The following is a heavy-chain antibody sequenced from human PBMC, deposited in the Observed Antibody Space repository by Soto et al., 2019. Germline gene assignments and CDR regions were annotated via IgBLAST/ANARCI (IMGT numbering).Heavy chain of an antibody. Sequence: ASVKVSCKASGYTFTSYGISWVRQAPGQGLEWMGWISAYNGNTNYAQKLQGRVTMTKDTSTSTAYMELRSLRSDDTAVYYCARELWGSNCSGGSCYSGAKYYGMDVWGQGTTVTVSS. CDR1: GYTFTSYG. D-gene: IGHD2-15*01. CDR2: ISAYNGNT. V-gene: IGHV1-18*01. CDR3: ARELWGSNCSGGSCYSGAKYYGMDV. J-gene: IGHJ6*02.